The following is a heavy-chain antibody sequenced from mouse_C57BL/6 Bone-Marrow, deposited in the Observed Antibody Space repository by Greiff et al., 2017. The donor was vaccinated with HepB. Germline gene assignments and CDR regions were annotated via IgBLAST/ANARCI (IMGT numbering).Heavy chain of an antibody. CDR2: IYPGSGST. Sequence: VQLQQPGAELVKPGASVKMSCKASGYTFTSYWITWVKQRPGQGLEWIGDIYPGSGSTNYNEKFKSKATLTVDTSSSTAYMQLSSLTSEDAAVYDGARRGADDYDEGYAMDYWGQGTSVTVSS. V-gene: IGHV1-55*01. D-gene: IGHD2-4*01. J-gene: IGHJ4*01. CDR3: ARRGADDYDEGYAMDY. CDR1: GYTFTSYW.